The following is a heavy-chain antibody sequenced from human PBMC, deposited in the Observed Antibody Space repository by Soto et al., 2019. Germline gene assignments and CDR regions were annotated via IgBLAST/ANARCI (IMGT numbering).Heavy chain of an antibody. CDR3: ARDRGSNAFDI. D-gene: IGHD1-26*01. CDR2: INAGNGNT. J-gene: IGHJ3*02. CDR1: GYTFTSYA. V-gene: IGHV1-3*01. Sequence: ASVKVSCKASGYTFTSYAMHWLRQAPGQRLEWMGWINAGNGNTKYSQKFQGRVTITRDTSASTAYMELSSLRSEDTAVYYCARDRGSNAFDIWGQGTMVTVSS.